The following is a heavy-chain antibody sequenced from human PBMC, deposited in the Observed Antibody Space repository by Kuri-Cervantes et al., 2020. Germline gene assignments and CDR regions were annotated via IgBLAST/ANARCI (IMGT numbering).Heavy chain of an antibody. CDR1: GYTFTYRY. Sequence: ASVKVSCKASGYTFTYRYLHWVRQAPGQALEWMGWISAYNGDTNYAQKIQGRVNMTTDTSTSTAYMELRSLRSDDTAVYYCARDTDIRITLSRGVRWFDPWGQGTLVTVSS. D-gene: IGHD3-10*01. J-gene: IGHJ5*02. V-gene: IGHV1-18*04. CDR2: ISAYNGDT. CDR3: ARDTDIRITLSRGVRWFDP.